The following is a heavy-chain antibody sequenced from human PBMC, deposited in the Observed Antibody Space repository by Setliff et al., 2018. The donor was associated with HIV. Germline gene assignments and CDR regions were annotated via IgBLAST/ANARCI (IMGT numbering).Heavy chain of an antibody. CDR1: GYSISNGSY. Sequence: SETLSLTCNVSGYSISNGSYWGWIRQSPGKGLEWIGTIYHSGSTYYNPSLKSRVTTSVDTSKNQFSLNLSSVTAADTAVYYCARSAYDSSGLPYWGQGTLVTVSS. V-gene: IGHV4-38-2*02. J-gene: IGHJ4*02. CDR2: IYHSGST. D-gene: IGHD3-22*01. CDR3: ARSAYDSSGLPY.